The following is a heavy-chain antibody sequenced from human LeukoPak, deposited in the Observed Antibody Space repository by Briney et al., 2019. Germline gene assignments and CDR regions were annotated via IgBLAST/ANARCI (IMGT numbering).Heavy chain of an antibody. D-gene: IGHD3-22*01. Sequence: GGSLRLSCTAPGFTFGDNAMSWFRQAPGKGLEWVGVIRSKAHGGTTQYAASVMGRFSISRDDSNYIAYLQMNSLKAEDTAVYYCARYLFAYDTSAQGGMDVWGQGTTVTVSS. V-gene: IGHV3-49*03. CDR2: IRSKAHGGTT. CDR3: ARYLFAYDTSAQGGMDV. J-gene: IGHJ6*02. CDR1: GFTFGDNA.